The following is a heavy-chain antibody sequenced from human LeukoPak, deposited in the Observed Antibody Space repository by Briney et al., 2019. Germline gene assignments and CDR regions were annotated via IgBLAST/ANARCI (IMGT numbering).Heavy chain of an antibody. CDR3: ARGPTRYCSGGSCYGEYYFDY. Sequence: GASVKVSCKASGYTFTSYDINWVRQASGQGLEWMGWTNPNSSNTGYAQKFQGRVTMTRNTSISTAYMELSSLRSEDTAVYYCARGPTRYCSGGSCYGEYYFDYWGQGTLVTVSS. CDR2: TNPNSSNT. V-gene: IGHV1-8*01. D-gene: IGHD2-15*01. CDR1: GYTFTSYD. J-gene: IGHJ4*02.